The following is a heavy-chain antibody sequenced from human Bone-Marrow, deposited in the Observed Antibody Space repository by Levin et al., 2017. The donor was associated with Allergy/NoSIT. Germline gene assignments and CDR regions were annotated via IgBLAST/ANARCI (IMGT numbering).Heavy chain of an antibody. CDR1: GFTFSSYA. J-gene: IGHJ5*02. V-gene: IGHV3-30*04. CDR3: ARELEAGTNCPAYYWFDP. D-gene: IGHD6-19*01. Sequence: GGSLRLSCAASGFTFSSYAMHWVRQAPGKGLEWLAVISYDGSNKYYADSVKGRFTISRDNSKNTLYLQMNSLRAEDTAVYYCARELEAGTNCPAYYWFDPWGQGTLVTVSS. CDR2: ISYDGSNK.